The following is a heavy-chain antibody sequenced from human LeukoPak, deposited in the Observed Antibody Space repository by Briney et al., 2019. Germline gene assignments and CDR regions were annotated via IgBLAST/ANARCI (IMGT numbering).Heavy chain of an antibody. V-gene: IGHV4-39*07. CDR3: ARDHSSASYPYYYYYMDV. D-gene: IGHD1-26*01. CDR2: LYYSGKT. J-gene: IGHJ6*03. Sequence: SDTLSLTCIISGGSISSSTYYWGWIRQPPGKGLEWIGTLYYSGKTYYNPSLKSRVTISIDTSKNQFSLKLTSATAADTAVYYCARDHSSASYPYYYYYMDVWSKGTTVTVSS. CDR1: GGSISSSTYY.